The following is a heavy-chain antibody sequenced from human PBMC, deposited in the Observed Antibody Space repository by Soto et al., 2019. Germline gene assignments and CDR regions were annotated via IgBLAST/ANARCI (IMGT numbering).Heavy chain of an antibody. V-gene: IGHV3-30*04. D-gene: IGHD1-1*01. CDR1: GFTFSSYA. CDR2: IAYDGRNK. CDR3: ARELERGFDY. J-gene: IGHJ4*02. Sequence: QVQLVESGGGVVQPGRSLRLSCAASGFTFSSYAMHWVRQAPGKGLEWVAVIAYDGRNKYYAYSVKGRFTISRDNSKNTLYLQMNSLRIEDTAVYYGARELERGFDYWGQGTLVTVSS.